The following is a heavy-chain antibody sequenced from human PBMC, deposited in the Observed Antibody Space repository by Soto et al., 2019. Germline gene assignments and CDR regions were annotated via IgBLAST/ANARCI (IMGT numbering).Heavy chain of an antibody. CDR1: GGTFSSYA. Sequence: QVQLVQSGAEVRQPASSVKVSCKTSGGTFSSYAISWVRQAPGQGLEWMGGIVPIVDTATYAQKFQVRVAITSDEAASTVYMVLSRLRSDASAVYYCVGVVAIPGSADFWGEGTLVAVSS. J-gene: IGHJ4*02. CDR3: VGVVAIPGSADF. D-gene: IGHD3-3*01. V-gene: IGHV1-69*05. CDR2: IVPIVDTA.